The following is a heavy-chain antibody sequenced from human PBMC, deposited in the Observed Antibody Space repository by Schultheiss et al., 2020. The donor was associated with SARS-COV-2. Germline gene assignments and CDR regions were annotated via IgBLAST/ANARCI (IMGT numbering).Heavy chain of an antibody. CDR3: ARDRDVSHGDNGPYYDVNDY. CDR2: IHRDGSVN. Sequence: GGSLRLSCAASGFSFGNYWMTWVRQAPGKGLEWVANIHRDGSVNYYVDSVKGRFTVSRDNAKNSLYLQMDRVRAEDTAVYYCARDRDVSHGDNGPYYDVNDYWGQGTLVTVSS. J-gene: IGHJ4*02. D-gene: IGHD4-23*01. V-gene: IGHV3-7*03. CDR1: GFSFGNYW.